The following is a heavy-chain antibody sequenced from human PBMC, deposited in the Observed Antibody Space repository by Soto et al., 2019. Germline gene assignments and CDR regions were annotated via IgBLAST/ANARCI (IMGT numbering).Heavy chain of an antibody. CDR3: SKDRRAGGNSAFYFDF. V-gene: IGHV3-23*01. D-gene: IGHD3-16*01. CDR1: GFKFSNYA. CDR2: ISATGGGT. J-gene: IGHJ4*02. Sequence: AGSLRLSCAASGFKFSNYAMSGGRQAPGEELEWVSLISATGGGTYYADSVKGRFTISRDNSHNTLYLQVHSLTAENTAVYYCSKDRRAGGNSAFYFDFWGQGAQVTVSS.